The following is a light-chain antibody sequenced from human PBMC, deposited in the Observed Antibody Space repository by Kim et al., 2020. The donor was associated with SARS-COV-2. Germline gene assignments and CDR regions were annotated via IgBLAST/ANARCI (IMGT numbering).Light chain of an antibody. CDR2: TNT. CDR1: SSTIGTDFD. V-gene: IGLV1-40*01. Sequence: SVTIAGTGSSSTIGTDFDIHWYQQPPSAAPKLLMFTNTTRPSGGPDVFSGSRHRTSASLDITGRQAEVNADYFGKSYDSGLSGYVFGMGTKVTAL. CDR3: KSYDSGLSGYV. J-gene: IGLJ1*01.